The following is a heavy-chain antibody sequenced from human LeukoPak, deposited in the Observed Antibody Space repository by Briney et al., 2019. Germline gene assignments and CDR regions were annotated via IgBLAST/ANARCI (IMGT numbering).Heavy chain of an antibody. J-gene: IGHJ3*02. CDR1: GGSIGSNTSY. CDR2: IYSSWST. V-gene: IGHV4-39*01. Sequence: SEALSLTCTVSGGSIGSNTSYWGWVREPPGKRLEWFANIYSSWSTYYNPSFKSRVTISVDTSKTQFSLKLSSVTAADTAVYYCARPLRLGELYAFDIWGQGTMVTVSS. CDR3: ARPLRLGELYAFDI. D-gene: IGHD3-16*01.